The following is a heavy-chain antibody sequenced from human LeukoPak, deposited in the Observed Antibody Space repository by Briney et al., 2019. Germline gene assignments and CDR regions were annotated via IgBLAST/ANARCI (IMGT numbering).Heavy chain of an antibody. J-gene: IGHJ4*02. CDR2: TSGSGGT. Sequence: GGSLRLSCAASGFTFSSYGLNWVRQAPGKGLEWVSGTSGSGGTYYADSVKGRFTISRDNSKNTLYLQMNSLRAEDTAVYYCASRDPCSGGTCYGLGYWGQGTLVTVSS. CDR1: GFTFSSYG. V-gene: IGHV3-23*01. CDR3: ASRDPCSGGTCYGLGY. D-gene: IGHD2-15*01.